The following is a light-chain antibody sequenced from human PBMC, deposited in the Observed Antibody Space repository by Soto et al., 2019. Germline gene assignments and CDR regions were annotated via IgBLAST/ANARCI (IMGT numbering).Light chain of an antibody. CDR2: GAS. V-gene: IGKV3-15*01. Sequence: EIVMTQSPASLSVSPGERATLSCRASQSVSSNLAWYQQKPGQAPRLLIHGASARATGSPARFSGSGSGTEFTLTNSRLQSEDVAVYDCQQYNKWMWTFGQGTKVVVK. J-gene: IGKJ1*01. CDR1: QSVSSN. CDR3: QQYNKWMWT.